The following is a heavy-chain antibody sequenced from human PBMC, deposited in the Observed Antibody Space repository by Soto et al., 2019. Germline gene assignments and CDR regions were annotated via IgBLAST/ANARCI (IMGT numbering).Heavy chain of an antibody. CDR2: INAGNGNT. J-gene: IGHJ6*02. V-gene: IGHV1-3*01. CDR1: GYTFTSYA. CDR3: ASIPNYYGSGSKGYYYYGMDV. D-gene: IGHD3-10*01. Sequence: GASVKVSCTASGYTFTSYAMHWVRQAPGQRLEWMGWINAGNGNTKYSQKFQGRVTITRDTSASTAYMELSSLRSEDTAVYYCASIPNYYGSGSKGYYYYGMDVWGQGTTVTVSS.